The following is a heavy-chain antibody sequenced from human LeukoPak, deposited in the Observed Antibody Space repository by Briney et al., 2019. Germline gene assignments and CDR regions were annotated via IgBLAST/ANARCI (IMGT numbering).Heavy chain of an antibody. CDR1: GGSISSYY. V-gene: IGHV4-59*04. Sequence: SETLSLTCTVSGGSISSYYWSWIRQPPGQGLEWMRNIYNSGNTYYNQSLKSRVTISVDTSTNQFSLKLTSVTAADTAVYYCAHFKGGSFDFWGQGTMVTVSS. J-gene: IGHJ3*01. D-gene: IGHD1-26*01. CDR2: IYNSGNT. CDR3: AHFKGGSFDF.